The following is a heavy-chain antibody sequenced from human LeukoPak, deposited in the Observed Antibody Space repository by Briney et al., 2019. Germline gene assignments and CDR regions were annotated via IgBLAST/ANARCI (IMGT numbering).Heavy chain of an antibody. V-gene: IGHV4-39*07. CDR3: ATEYCASSSCRFDS. J-gene: IGHJ4*02. CDR2: IYYSGST. CDR1: GGSISSSSYY. Sequence: SETLPLTCTVSGGSISSSSYYWGWIRQPPGKGLEWIGSIYYSGSTYYNPSLKSRVTISLDTSKKQFSLKLTSVTAADTAIYYCATEYCASSSCRFDSWGQGTLVTVSS. D-gene: IGHD2-2*01.